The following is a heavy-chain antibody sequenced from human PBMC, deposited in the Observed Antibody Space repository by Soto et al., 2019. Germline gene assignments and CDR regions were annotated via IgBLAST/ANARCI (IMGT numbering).Heavy chain of an antibody. CDR2: ISWNGGDI. CDR1: GFTFADFA. V-gene: IGHV3-9*01. J-gene: IGHJ6*02. CDR3: AKDAELSGYDFRPEDGLEV. D-gene: IGHD5-12*01. Sequence: EVQLVESGGGLVQPGRSLRLSCAVSGFTFADFAMHWVRQAPGQGLEWVSGISWNGGDIGYADSVKGRFTISRDNAKNSLYPQLSSLRPEDTALYYWAKDAELSGYDFRPEDGLEVWGPGTTVTVSS.